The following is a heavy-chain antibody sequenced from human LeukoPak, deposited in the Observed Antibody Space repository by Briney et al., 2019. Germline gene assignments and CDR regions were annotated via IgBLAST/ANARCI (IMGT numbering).Heavy chain of an antibody. J-gene: IGHJ4*02. CDR2: FDPEDGET. CDR1: GYTLTEVS. CDR3: ARGSRPVYNLLTGKRYFDY. V-gene: IGHV1-24*01. D-gene: IGHD3-9*01. Sequence: ASVTVSFTFSGYTLTEVSMHWVRQAPGKELEWMGGFDPEDGETIYAQKFQGRVTMTEDTSTDTAYMELSSLRSEDTAVYYCARGSRPVYNLLTGKRYFDYWGQGTLLTVSS.